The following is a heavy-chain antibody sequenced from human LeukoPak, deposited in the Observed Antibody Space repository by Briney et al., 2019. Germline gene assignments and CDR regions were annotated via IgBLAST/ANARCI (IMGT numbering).Heavy chain of an antibody. Sequence: PGGSLRLSCAVSGFTFSSHWMSWVRQAPGKGLEWVANTEKDGSERYYVDSVKGRFTISRDNAKNSLYLQMNSLRAEDTAVYYCARDAAGEDYWGQGTLVTVSS. J-gene: IGHJ4*02. D-gene: IGHD6-13*01. CDR1: GFTFSSHW. CDR2: TEKDGSER. V-gene: IGHV3-7*03. CDR3: ARDAAGEDY.